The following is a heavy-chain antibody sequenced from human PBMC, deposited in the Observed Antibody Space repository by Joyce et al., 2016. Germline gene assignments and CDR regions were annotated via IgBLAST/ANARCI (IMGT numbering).Heavy chain of an antibody. CDR2: ISSDGTET. D-gene: IGHD3-16*01. V-gene: IGHV3-74*01. J-gene: IGHJ6*03. CDR3: AKGAGVHLRPHRANFNFYYMDV. CDR1: GFTFGDYW. Sequence: EVQLVESGGGLVQPGGSLRLSCAASGFTFGDYWMHWVRQVPGKGLVWVESISSDGTETKYAAPLRGRVTIFRDNARLYLQMNSLRAEDTAVYYCAKGAGVHLRPHRANFNFYYMDVWGKGTAVTVSS.